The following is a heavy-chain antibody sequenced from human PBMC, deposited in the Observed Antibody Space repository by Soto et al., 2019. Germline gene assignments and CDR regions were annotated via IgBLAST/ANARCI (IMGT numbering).Heavy chain of an antibody. CDR1: GGCINSGAYV. Sequence: SLSLTCTVWGGCINSGAYVGSWIRQHPGRGLEWIGYVSKIGSTYYNPSLKSRVTISGDTSKSQFSLNLSSVTAADTAIYYCARGLVRGPFYFHALDVWGQGTTVTVSS. J-gene: IGHJ6*02. D-gene: IGHD3-10*01. V-gene: IGHV4-31*03. CDR3: ARGLVRGPFYFHALDV. CDR2: VSKIGST.